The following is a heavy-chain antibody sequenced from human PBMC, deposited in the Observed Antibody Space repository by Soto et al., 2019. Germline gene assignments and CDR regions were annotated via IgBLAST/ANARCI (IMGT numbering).Heavy chain of an antibody. CDR1: GGSISSSNW. J-gene: IGHJ6*02. CDR3: ARVIITMVRGVIYYYGMDV. CDR2: IYHSGRT. Sequence: SETLSLTCAVSGGSISSSNWWSWVRQPPGKGLGWIGEIYHSGRTNYNPSLKSRVTISVDKSKNQFSLKLSSVTAADTAVYYCARVIITMVRGVIYYYGMDVWGQGTTVTVSS. D-gene: IGHD3-10*01. V-gene: IGHV4-4*02.